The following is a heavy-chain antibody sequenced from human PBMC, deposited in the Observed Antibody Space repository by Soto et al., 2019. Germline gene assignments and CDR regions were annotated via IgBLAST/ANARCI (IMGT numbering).Heavy chain of an antibody. CDR1: GFTVSSNY. J-gene: IGHJ4*02. D-gene: IGHD5-12*01. CDR3: ARELMATTIFDY. Sequence: GGSLRLSCAASGFTVSSNYMSWVRQAPGKGLEWVANIKQDGSEKYYVDSVKGRFTISRDNAKNSLYLQMNSLRAEDTAVYYCARELMATTIFDYWGQGTLVTVSS. CDR2: IKQDGSEK. V-gene: IGHV3-7*03.